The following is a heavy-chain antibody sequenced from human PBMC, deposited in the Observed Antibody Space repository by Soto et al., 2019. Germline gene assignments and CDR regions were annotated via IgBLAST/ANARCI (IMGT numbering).Heavy chain of an antibody. J-gene: IGHJ4*02. Sequence: QVQLVESGGGVVQPGRSLRLSCAASGFTFSDYGMHWVRQAPGKGLEYLAVIWYDGTNKYYADSVKGRFTISRDNSKNTLYLQMNSPRADDTAVYYCARGPIVANLDYWGQGTLVTVSS. D-gene: IGHD5-12*01. CDR3: ARGPIVANLDY. V-gene: IGHV3-33*01. CDR1: GFTFSDYG. CDR2: IWYDGTNK.